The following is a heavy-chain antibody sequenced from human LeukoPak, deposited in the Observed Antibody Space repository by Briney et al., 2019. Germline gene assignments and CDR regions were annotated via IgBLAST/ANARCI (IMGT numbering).Heavy chain of an antibody. J-gene: IGHJ4*02. V-gene: IGHV3-21*01. Sequence: PGGSLRLSCAASGFTFSSCSMNWVRQAPGKGLEWVSSISSSSSYIYYADSVKGRFTISRDNAKNSLYLQMNSLRAEDTAVYYCARDMNDGPDYWGQGTLVTVSS. CDR1: GFTFSSCS. CDR3: ARDMNDGPDY. D-gene: IGHD3-16*01. CDR2: ISSSSSYI.